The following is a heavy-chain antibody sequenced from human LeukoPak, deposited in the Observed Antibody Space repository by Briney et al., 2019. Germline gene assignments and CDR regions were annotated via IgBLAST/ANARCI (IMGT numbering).Heavy chain of an antibody. D-gene: IGHD4-11*01. J-gene: IGHJ6*02. CDR3: ARPTTVSPNYYYYYGMDV. CDR1: GFTFSSYS. Sequence: GGSLRLSCAASGFTFSSYSMNWVRQAPGKGLEWVSSISSSSYIYYADSAKGRFTISRDNAKNSLYLQMNSLRAEDTAVYYCARPTTVSPNYYYYYGMDVWGQGTTVTVSS. CDR2: ISSSSYI. V-gene: IGHV3-21*01.